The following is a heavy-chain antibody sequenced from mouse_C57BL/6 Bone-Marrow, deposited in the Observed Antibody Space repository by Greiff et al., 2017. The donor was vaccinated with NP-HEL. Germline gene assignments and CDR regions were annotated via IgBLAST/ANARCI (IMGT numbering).Heavy chain of an antibody. V-gene: IGHV5-4*03. D-gene: IGHD1-1*01. Sequence: EVKLVESGGGLVKPGGSLKLSCAASGFTFSSYAMSWVRQTPEKRLEWVATISDGGSYTYYPDNVKGRFTISRDNAKNNLYLQMSHLKSEDTAMYYCARLSYYGSRGGYWGQGTTLTVSS. CDR3: ARLSYYGSRGGY. CDR2: ISDGGSYT. CDR1: GFTFSSYA. J-gene: IGHJ2*01.